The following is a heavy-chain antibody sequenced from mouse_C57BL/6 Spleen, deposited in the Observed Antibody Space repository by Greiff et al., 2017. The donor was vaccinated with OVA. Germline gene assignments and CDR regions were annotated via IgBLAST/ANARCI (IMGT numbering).Heavy chain of an antibody. D-gene: IGHD1-1*01. CDR2: ISYSGCT. V-gene: IGHV3-1*01. J-gene: IGHJ1*03. CDR3: AREITTDVGYFDV. Sequence: VQLKESGPGMVKPSQSLSLTCTVTGYSITSGYDWHWIRHFPGNKLEWMGYISYSGCTNYNPSLKRLISITHDTSKNHFFLKMNSVTTEDTATYYCAREITTDVGYFDVWGTGTTVTVSS. CDR1: GYSITSGYD.